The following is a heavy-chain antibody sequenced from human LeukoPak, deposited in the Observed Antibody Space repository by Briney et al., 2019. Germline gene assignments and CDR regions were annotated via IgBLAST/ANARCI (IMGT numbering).Heavy chain of an antibody. D-gene: IGHD1-1*01. V-gene: IGHV5-51*01. Sequence: GSLKISCKDSGYSFTSYWIAWVRQMPGKGLEWMGIIFPGDSDTRYSPSFQGQVTISADKSISTAFLQWSSLQASDTAMYYCARATTGPRTIDYWGQGTLVTVSS. CDR2: IFPGDSDT. CDR1: GYSFTSYW. CDR3: ARATTGPRTIDY. J-gene: IGHJ4*02.